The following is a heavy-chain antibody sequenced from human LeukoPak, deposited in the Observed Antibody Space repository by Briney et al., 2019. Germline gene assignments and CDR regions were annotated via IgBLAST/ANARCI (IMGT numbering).Heavy chain of an antibody. V-gene: IGHV1-69*04. CDR2: IIPILGIA. J-gene: IGHJ4*02. CDR1: GSTFSSYA. Sequence: GASVKVSCKASGSTFSSYAISWVRQAPGQGLEWMGRIIPILGIANYAQKFQGRVTITADKSTSTAYMELSSLRSEDTAVYYCARDLGATTFIDYWGQGTLVTVSS. D-gene: IGHD1-26*01. CDR3: ARDLGATTFIDY.